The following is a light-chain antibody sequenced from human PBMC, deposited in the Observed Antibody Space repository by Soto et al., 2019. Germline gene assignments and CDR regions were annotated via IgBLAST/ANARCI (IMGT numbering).Light chain of an antibody. J-gene: IGLJ1*01. Sequence: QSALTQPPSVSGSPGESVTISCTGASSDVGGYKFVSWYQQYPGKAPRLLIYAVTKRPSTVPDRFSGAKSGNTAFLNISGLQTEDEADYYCCSYAGSKICDVVGSGTKVTVL. V-gene: IGLV2-11*01. CDR2: AVT. CDR1: SSDVGGYKF. CDR3: CSYAGSKICDV.